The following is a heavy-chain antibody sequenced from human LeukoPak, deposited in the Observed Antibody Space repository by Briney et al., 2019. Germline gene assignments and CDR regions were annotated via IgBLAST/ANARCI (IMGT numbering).Heavy chain of an antibody. Sequence: GGSLRLSCAASGFTSDNNCMSWVRQAPGKGLEWVSTVNADGGNTYYADSVKGRFTISRDNSKSTLILQMNSLRVEDTALYYCTKRVKYGGTWDHFADWGQGTLVTVSS. CDR3: TKRVKYGGTWDHFAD. V-gene: IGHV3-23*01. D-gene: IGHD1-26*01. CDR1: GFTSDNNC. J-gene: IGHJ4*02. CDR2: VNADGGNT.